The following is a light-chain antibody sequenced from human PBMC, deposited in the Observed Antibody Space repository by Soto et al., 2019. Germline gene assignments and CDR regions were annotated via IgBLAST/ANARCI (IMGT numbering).Light chain of an antibody. J-gene: IGLJ1*01. Sequence: QSVLTQPPSASGTPGQRITISCSGSSSNLGSETVTWYQQLPGTAPKVLIYSNSQRPSGVPDRFSGSKSGTSASLAISGLQSEDEADYYCAASDGSLNDYVFLTGSKVTVL. CDR3: AASDGSLNDYV. CDR2: SNS. CDR1: SSNLGSET. V-gene: IGLV1-44*01.